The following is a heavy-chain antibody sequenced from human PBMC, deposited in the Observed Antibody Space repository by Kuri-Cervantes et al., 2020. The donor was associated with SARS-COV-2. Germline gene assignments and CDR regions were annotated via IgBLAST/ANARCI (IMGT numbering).Heavy chain of an antibody. J-gene: IGHJ3*02. CDR1: GYTFINYY. Sequence: SVKVSCKVSGYTFINYYMHWVRQAPGQGLEWMGRIIPILGIANYAQKFQGRVTITADKSTSTAYMELSSLRSEDTAVYYCARSRMTTDAFDIWGQGTMVTVSS. CDR3: ARSRMTTDAFDI. V-gene: IGHV1-69*02. D-gene: IGHD4-11*01. CDR2: IIPILGIA.